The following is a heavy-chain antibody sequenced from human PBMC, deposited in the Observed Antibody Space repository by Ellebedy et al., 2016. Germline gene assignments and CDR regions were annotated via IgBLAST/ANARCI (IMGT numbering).Heavy chain of an antibody. J-gene: IGHJ4*02. V-gene: IGHV3-53*01. CDR2: IYSGGST. CDR3: ARTITGTTSDYFDY. Sequence: GESLKISCAASGFTVSSNFMSWVRQAPGKGLEWVSIIYSGGSTYYADSVKGRFTISRDDSKNMLYLQMNSLRAEDTAVYYCARTITGTTSDYFDYWGQGTLVTVSS. D-gene: IGHD1-7*01. CDR1: GFTVSSNF.